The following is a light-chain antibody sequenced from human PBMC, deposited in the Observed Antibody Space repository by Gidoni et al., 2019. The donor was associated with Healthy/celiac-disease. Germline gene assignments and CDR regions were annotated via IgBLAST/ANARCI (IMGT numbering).Light chain of an antibody. CDR3: SSYTSSSTGV. V-gene: IGLV2-14*03. Sequence: QSALTQPASVSGAHGQSITISCTGTSSDVGGYNYVSWYQQPPGKAPKLMIYDVSNRPSGVSNRFSGSKSGNTASLTISWLQAEDEADYYCSSYTSSSTGVFGGGTKLTVL. J-gene: IGLJ2*01. CDR1: SSDVGGYNY. CDR2: DVS.